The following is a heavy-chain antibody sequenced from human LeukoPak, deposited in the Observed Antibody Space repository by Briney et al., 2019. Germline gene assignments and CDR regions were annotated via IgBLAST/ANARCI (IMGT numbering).Heavy chain of an antibody. Sequence: GGSLRLSCAASGFTFSSYAMSWVRQAPGKGLEWVSSITSSGAATYYADSVKGRFTISRDNSDNTLYLHMNSLRAEDTAVYYCAKDRPNYYGSNGHYYKLNGDCWGQRTLVTVSS. CDR2: ITSSGAAT. J-gene: IGHJ4*02. CDR1: GFTFSSYA. CDR3: AKDRPNYYGSNGHYYKLNGDC. D-gene: IGHD3-22*01. V-gene: IGHV3-23*01.